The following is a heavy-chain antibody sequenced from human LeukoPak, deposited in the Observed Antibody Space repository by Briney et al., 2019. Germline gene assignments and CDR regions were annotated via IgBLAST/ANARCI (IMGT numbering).Heavy chain of an antibody. CDR1: GGSISSSSYY. D-gene: IGHD4-17*01. J-gene: IGHJ4*02. CDR2: IYYSGST. CDR3: ARESGDYVINY. V-gene: IGHV4-39*07. Sequence: SETLSLTCTVSGGSISSSSYYWGWIRQPPGKGLEWIGSIYYSGSTYYNPSLKSRVTISVDTSKNQFSLKLSSVTAADTAVYYCARESGDYVINYWGQGTLVTVSS.